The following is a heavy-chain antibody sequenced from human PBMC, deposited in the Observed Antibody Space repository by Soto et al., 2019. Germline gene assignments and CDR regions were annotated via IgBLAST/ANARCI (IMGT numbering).Heavy chain of an antibody. D-gene: IGHD3-9*01. V-gene: IGHV3-66*01. Sequence: EVQLVASGGGLVQPGGSLRLSCAASGFTVSSNYMSWVRQAPGKGLEWVSVIYSGGSTYYADSVKGRFTISRDNSKNTLYLQMNSLRAEDTAVYYCARDRDILTGYYNNWGQGTLVTVSS. CDR3: ARDRDILTGYYNN. CDR2: IYSGGST. J-gene: IGHJ4*02. CDR1: GFTVSSNY.